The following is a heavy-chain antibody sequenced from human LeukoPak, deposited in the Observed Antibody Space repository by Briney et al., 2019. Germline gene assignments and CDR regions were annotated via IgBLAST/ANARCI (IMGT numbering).Heavy chain of an antibody. CDR1: GDSISNSNYY. V-gene: IGHV4-39*07. CDR2: IYYSGTT. J-gene: IGHJ4*02. CDR3: ASRYSTGLHFDF. D-gene: IGHD2-8*02. Sequence: KPSETLSLTCTVSGDSISNSNYYWGWIRQPPGKGLEWIGTIYYSGTTYYNPSLKSRVAISVDTSRNQFSLRLNSITAADTAVYYCASRYSTGLHFDFWGQGTLVPVSS.